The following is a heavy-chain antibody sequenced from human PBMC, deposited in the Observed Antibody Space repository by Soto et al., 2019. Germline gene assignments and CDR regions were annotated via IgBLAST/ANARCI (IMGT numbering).Heavy chain of an antibody. CDR3: ATYGANSHY. Sequence: SETLSLTCYVYGGSFSGSYLSWIRQPPGKGLEWIGEISHGGTTNYNPSLKGRVTISVDTSRNQFSLKLSSVTAADTAIYYCATYGANSHYWGQGTLVTVSS. V-gene: IGHV4-34*01. CDR2: ISHGGTT. CDR1: GGSFSGSY. J-gene: IGHJ4*02. D-gene: IGHD4-17*01.